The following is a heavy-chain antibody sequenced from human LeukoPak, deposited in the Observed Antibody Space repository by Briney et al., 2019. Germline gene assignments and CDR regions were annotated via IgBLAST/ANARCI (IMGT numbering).Heavy chain of an antibody. D-gene: IGHD5-18*01. CDR3: AREGRGYSYD. J-gene: IGHJ4*02. Sequence: SETLSLTCAVYGGSFSGYYWSWIRQPPGKGLEWIGEINHSGSTYYNPSLKSRVTISVDRSKNQFSLKLSSVTAADTAVYYCAREGRGYSYDWGQGTLVTVSS. CDR2: INHSGST. V-gene: IGHV4-34*01. CDR1: GGSFSGYY.